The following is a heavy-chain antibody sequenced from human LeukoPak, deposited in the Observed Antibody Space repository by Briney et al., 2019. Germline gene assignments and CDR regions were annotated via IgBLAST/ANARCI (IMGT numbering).Heavy chain of an antibody. CDR2: INPNSGGT. Sequence: ASVKVSCKASGYTFTGYYMHWVRQAPGQGLEWMGWINPNSGGTNYAQKFQGRVTMPRDTSISPAYMELSRLRSDDTAVYYCAREGRRIAAAGRGWFDPWGQGTLVTVSS. J-gene: IGHJ5*02. CDR1: GYTFTGYY. CDR3: AREGRRIAAAGRGWFDP. V-gene: IGHV1-2*02. D-gene: IGHD6-13*01.